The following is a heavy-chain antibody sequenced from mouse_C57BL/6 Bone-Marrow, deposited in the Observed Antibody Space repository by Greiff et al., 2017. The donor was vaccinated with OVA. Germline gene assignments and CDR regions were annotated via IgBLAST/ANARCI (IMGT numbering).Heavy chain of an antibody. CDR2: IHPNSGST. D-gene: IGHD1-1*01. CDR3: ARRGGITTVSYYYAMDY. CDR1: GYTFTSYW. J-gene: IGHJ4*01. V-gene: IGHV1-64*01. Sequence: QVQLQQPGAELVKPGASVKLSCKASGYTFTSYWMHWVKQRPGQGLEWIGMIHPNSGSTNYNEKFKSKATLTVDKSSSTAYMQLSSLTSEDSAVYYCARRGGITTVSYYYAMDYWGQGTSVTVSS.